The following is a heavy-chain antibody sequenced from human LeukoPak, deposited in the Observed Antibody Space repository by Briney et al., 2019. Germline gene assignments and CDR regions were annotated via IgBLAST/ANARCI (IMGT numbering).Heavy chain of an antibody. Sequence: SETLSLTCTVSGGSVSIYYWSWIRQSPGKGLEWIGYIFNSGSTNYNPSLQSRVTISVDTSKNQFSLRLTSVTAADTAVYYCVRYGSGTYSTPCNYWGQGTLVTVSS. CDR2: IFNSGST. D-gene: IGHD3-10*01. CDR3: VRYGSGTYSTPCNY. J-gene: IGHJ4*02. V-gene: IGHV4-59*08. CDR1: GGSVSIYY.